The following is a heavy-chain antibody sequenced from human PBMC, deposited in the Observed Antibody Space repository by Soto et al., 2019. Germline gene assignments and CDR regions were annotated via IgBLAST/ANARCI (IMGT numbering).Heavy chain of an antibody. J-gene: IGHJ4*02. CDR1: GYTFSNYI. CDR2: ISAYNGNT. Sequence: QVQLVQSGAELKKPGASVKVSCKSSGYTFSNYIFNWVRQAPGQGLEWLGWISAYNGNTEYARDFQARITMTTDISTSTAYMELRSLTSDDTAVYYCAREPTPTDYGDYSVCFDYWGQGTLVTVSS. V-gene: IGHV1-18*01. CDR3: AREPTPTDYGDYSVCFDY. D-gene: IGHD4-17*01.